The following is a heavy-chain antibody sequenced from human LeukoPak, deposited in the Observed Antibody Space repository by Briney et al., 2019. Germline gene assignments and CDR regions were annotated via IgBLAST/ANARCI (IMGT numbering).Heavy chain of an antibody. V-gene: IGHV1-2*06. J-gene: IGHJ4*02. D-gene: IGHD5-24*01. CDR3: ARDLGRDGYNRFDY. CDR2: INPNSGGT. Sequence: GASVKVSCKASGYTFNGYYMHWVRQAPGQGLEWMGPINPNSGGTNYAQKFQGRVTMTRDTSISTAYMELNSLRSDDTAVYYCARDLGRDGYNRFDYWVQGTLVTVSS. CDR1: GYTFNGYY.